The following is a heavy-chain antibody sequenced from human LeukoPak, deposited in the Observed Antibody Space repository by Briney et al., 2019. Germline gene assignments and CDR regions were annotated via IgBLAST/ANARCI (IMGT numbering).Heavy chain of an antibody. CDR3: ARGAYGPNWFDP. Sequence: ASVKVSCKASGYTFTSYAMHWARPAPGQRLEWMGWINAGNGNTKYSQKFQGRVTITRDTSASTAYMELSSLRSEDTAVYYCARGAYGPNWFDPWGQGTLVTVSS. J-gene: IGHJ5*02. CDR2: INAGNGNT. V-gene: IGHV1-3*01. CDR1: GYTFTSYA. D-gene: IGHD3-10*01.